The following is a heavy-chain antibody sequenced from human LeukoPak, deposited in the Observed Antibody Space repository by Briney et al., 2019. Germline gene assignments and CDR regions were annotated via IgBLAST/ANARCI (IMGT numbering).Heavy chain of an antibody. CDR2: IYHSGST. CDR1: GFSITSGYY. D-gene: IGHD5-18*01. Sequence: SETLSLTCTVSGFSITSGYYWGWIRQPPGKGLEWIGSIYHSGSTYFNPSLKSRVTISLDTSKKQFSLKLSSVSAADTAVYYCARAAMVSSYYFDYWGQGTLVTVSS. V-gene: IGHV4-38-2*02. J-gene: IGHJ4*02. CDR3: ARAAMVSSYYFDY.